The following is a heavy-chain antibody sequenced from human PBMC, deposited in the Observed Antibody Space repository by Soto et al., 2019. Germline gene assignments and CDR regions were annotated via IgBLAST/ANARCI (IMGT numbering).Heavy chain of an antibody. Sequence: ASVKVSCKASGYSFTSYSIHWVRQAPGQRLEWMGWIHAGQGNTKHSQNFQGTVTITRDTSPSTAYMELSSVRSEDTAVYYCARAVSPAAQIWFDPWVQGTLVTVSS. CDR1: GYSFTSYS. V-gene: IGHV1-3*01. J-gene: IGHJ5*02. CDR3: ARAVSPAAQIWFDP. CDR2: IHAGQGNT. D-gene: IGHD2-2*01.